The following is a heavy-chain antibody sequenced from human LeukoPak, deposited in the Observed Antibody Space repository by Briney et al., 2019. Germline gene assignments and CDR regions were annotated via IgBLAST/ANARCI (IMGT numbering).Heavy chain of an antibody. CDR2: IYTSGST. CDR3: ARLHSSDAFDI. D-gene: IGHD3-22*01. Sequence: PSETLSLTCTVSGGSISSYYWSWIRQPPGKGLEWIGYIYTSGSTNYNPSLKSRVTISVDTSKNQFSLKLSSVTAADTAVYYCARLHSSDAFDIWGQGTMVTVSS. V-gene: IGHV4-4*09. J-gene: IGHJ3*02. CDR1: GGSISSYY.